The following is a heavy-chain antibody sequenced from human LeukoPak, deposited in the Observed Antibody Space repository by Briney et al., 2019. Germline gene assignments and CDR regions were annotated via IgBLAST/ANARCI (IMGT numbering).Heavy chain of an antibody. Sequence: GGSLRLSCAASGFTFSSYEMNWVRQAPGKGLEWVSYISSSGSTIYYADSVKGRFTISRDNAKNSLYLQMNSLKTEDTAVYYCTRTGGYGSGSYYNDYWGQGTLVTVSS. CDR2: ISSSGSTI. J-gene: IGHJ4*02. V-gene: IGHV3-48*03. D-gene: IGHD3-10*01. CDR3: TRTGGYGSGSYYNDY. CDR1: GFTFSSYE.